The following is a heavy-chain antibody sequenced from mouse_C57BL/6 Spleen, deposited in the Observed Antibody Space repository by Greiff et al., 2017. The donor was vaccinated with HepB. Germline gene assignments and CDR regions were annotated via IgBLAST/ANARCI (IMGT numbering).Heavy chain of an antibody. D-gene: IGHD2-3*01. CDR2: IDPENGDT. V-gene: IGHV14-4*01. CDR1: GFNIKDDY. CDR3: TTRDGYYVDFDV. J-gene: IGHJ1*03. Sequence: EVKLEESGAELVRPGASVKLSCTASGFNIKDDYMHWVKQRPEQGLEWIGWIDPENGDTEYASKFQGKATITADTSSNTAYLQLSSLTSEDTAVYYCTTRDGYYVDFDVWGTGTTVTVSS.